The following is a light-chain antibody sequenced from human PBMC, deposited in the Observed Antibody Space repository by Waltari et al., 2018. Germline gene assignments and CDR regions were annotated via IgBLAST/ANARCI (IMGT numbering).Light chain of an antibody. CDR1: QDITNY. J-gene: IGKJ5*01. CDR2: DAS. V-gene: IGKV1-33*01. CDR3: QQYDKPPIA. Sequence: DVQMTQSPSSLSVSVGDRVTITCQASQDITNYLNWYHQKPGKAPKLLIYDASNLETGVPSRFSGTGSGTHFTFIISGLQSEDVATYYCQQYDKPPIAFGQGTRLDIK.